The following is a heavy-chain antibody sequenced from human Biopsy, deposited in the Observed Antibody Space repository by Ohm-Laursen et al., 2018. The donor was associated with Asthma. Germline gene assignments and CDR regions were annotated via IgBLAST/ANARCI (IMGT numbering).Heavy chain of an antibody. CDR3: AGFCSGGNCPDH. J-gene: IGHJ4*02. Sequence: SQTLSLTCTVSGVSIRSYYWTWIRQPPGKGLEWIGNIHYSGSTYSNPSPKSRVTISVDTSKRQISLRLSSVIAADTAVYYCAGFCSGGNCPDHWGQGTLVTVSS. V-gene: IGHV4-59*01. CDR2: IHYSGST. CDR1: GVSIRSYY. D-gene: IGHD2-15*01.